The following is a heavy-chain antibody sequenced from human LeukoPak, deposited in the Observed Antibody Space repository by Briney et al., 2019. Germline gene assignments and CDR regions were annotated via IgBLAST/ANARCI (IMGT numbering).Heavy chain of an antibody. CDR1: GGSMTSYY. Sequence: PSETLSLTCTVSGGSMTSYYWSWIRQPAGKGLEWIGRIYTSGSTNYNPSLKSRVTMSVDTSKNQFSLELRSVTAAYTALYYCARDYNDILTGCFDYWGQGTLVTVSP. CDR2: IYTSGST. J-gene: IGHJ4*02. V-gene: IGHV4-4*07. CDR3: ARDYNDILTGCFDY. D-gene: IGHD3-9*01.